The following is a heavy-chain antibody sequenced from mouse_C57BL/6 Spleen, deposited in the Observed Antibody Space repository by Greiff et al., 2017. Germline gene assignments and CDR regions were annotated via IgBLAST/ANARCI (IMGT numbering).Heavy chain of an antibody. CDR2: ISYDGSN. Sequence: VQLKESGPGLVKPSQSLSLTCSVTGYSITSGYYWNWIRQFPGNKLEWMGYISYDGSNNYNPSLKNRISITRDTSKNQFFLKLNSVTTEDTATYYCARDDGYYGGYCDVWGTGTTVTVSS. V-gene: IGHV3-6*01. CDR3: ARDDGYYGGYCDV. D-gene: IGHD2-3*01. CDR1: GYSITSGYY. J-gene: IGHJ1*03.